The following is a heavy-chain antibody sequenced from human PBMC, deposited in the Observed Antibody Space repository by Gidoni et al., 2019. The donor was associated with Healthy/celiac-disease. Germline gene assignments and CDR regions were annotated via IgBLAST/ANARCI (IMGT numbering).Heavy chain of an antibody. CDR1: GGSISSYY. CDR3: ARGGFFDYFDY. J-gene: IGHJ4*02. Sequence: QVQLQESGPGLVKPSETLSLTCTVSGGSISSYYWSWIRQPPGKGLEWIGYIYYSGSTNYNPSLNSRVTISVDTSKNQFSLKLSSVTAADTAVYYCARGGFFDYFDYWGQGTLVTVSS. D-gene: IGHD3-3*01. V-gene: IGHV4-59*01. CDR2: IYYSGST.